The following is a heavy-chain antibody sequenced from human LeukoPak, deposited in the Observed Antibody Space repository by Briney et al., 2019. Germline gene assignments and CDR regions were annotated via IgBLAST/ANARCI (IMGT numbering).Heavy chain of an antibody. V-gene: IGHV3-30*18. CDR1: GFTFSSYG. CDR2: ISYDGSNK. CDR3: AKEGPSVQLWFDY. J-gene: IGHJ4*02. Sequence: QSGGSLRLSCAASGFTFSSYGMHWVRQAPGKGLEWVAVISYDGSNKYYADSVKGRFTISRDNSKNTLYLQMNSLRAEDTAVYYCAKEGPSVQLWFDYWGQGTLVTVSS. D-gene: IGHD5-18*01.